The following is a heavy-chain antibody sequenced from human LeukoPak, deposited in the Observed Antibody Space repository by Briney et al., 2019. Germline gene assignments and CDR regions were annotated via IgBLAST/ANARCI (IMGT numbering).Heavy chain of an antibody. V-gene: IGHV4-34*01. Sequence: PSETLSLTCAVYGGSFSGYYWSWIRQPPGKGLEWIGEINHSGSTNYNPSLKSRVTISVDTSKNQFSLKLSSVTAADTAVYYCARRYDFWSGYHRNFDYWGQGTLVTVSS. CDR3: ARRYDFWSGYHRNFDY. J-gene: IGHJ4*02. CDR1: GGSFSGYY. D-gene: IGHD3-3*01. CDR2: INHSGST.